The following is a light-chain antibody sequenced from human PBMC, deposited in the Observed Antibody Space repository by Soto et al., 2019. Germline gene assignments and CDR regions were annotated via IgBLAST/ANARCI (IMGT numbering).Light chain of an antibody. J-gene: IGKJ1*01. CDR3: QHYGHPRWT. V-gene: IGKV3-20*01. CDR2: SIF. CDR1: QIGNTNY. Sequence: EMVLTQSPGTLSLSPGERATLHCRASQIGNTNYSAWYQQRPGQPPRLLIYSIFTRANGTPDRFSGSGSGTDFTLTISRLAPEDSALYYCQHYGHPRWTFGPGTRVEIK.